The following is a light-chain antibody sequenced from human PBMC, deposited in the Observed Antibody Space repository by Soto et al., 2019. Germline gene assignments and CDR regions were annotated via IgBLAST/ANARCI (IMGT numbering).Light chain of an antibody. CDR2: DVS. Sequence: QSALTRPASVSGSPGQSITISCTGTSSEVGGYNYVSWYQQHPGKAPKLMIYDVSNRPSGVSNRFSGSKSGNTASLTISGLQAEDEADYYCSSYTSSSTFYVFGTGTKVTVL. CDR3: SSYTSSSTFYV. CDR1: SSEVGGYNY. J-gene: IGLJ1*01. V-gene: IGLV2-14*01.